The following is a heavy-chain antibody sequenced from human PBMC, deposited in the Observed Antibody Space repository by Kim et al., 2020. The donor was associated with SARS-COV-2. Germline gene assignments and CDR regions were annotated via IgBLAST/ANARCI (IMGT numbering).Heavy chain of an antibody. D-gene: IGHD3-22*01. CDR1: GFTFSSYA. CDR3: AKDCFGGSGYYSYFDY. V-gene: IGHV3-23*01. Sequence: GGSLRLSCAASGFTFSSYAMSWVRQAPGKGLEWVSAISGSGGSTYYADSVKGRFTISRDNSKNTLYLQMNSLRAEDTAVYYCAKDCFGGSGYYSYFDYWGQGTLVTVSS. J-gene: IGHJ4*02. CDR2: ISGSGGST.